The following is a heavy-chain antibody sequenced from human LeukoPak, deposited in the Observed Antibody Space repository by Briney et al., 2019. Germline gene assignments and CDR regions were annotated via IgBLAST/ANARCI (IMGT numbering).Heavy chain of an antibody. CDR2: ISGSGGIT. Sequence: PGGSLRLSGAASGFTFSTYAMRWVRQAPGKGLEWVSSISGSGGITFYADTVKGRFTISRDSSKNTLYLQMDSLRAEDTAVYYCAKGRGDPFYYFDCWGQGTLVTVSS. CDR3: AKGRGDPFYYFDC. CDR1: GFTFSTYA. D-gene: IGHD4-17*01. J-gene: IGHJ4*02. V-gene: IGHV3-23*01.